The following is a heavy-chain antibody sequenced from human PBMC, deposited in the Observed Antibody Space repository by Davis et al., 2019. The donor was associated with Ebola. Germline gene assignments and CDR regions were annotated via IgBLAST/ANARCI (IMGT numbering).Heavy chain of an antibody. CDR1: GFTFSSYG. CDR3: SGLGASSGWYLP. Sequence: PGGSLTLSCAASGFTFSSYGMHWVRQAPGKGLEWVAVISYDGSNKYYADAVKGRFTISRDNSKNTLYLQMNSLRAEDTAVYYCSGLGASSGWYLPWGQGTLVTVSS. CDR2: ISYDGSNK. D-gene: IGHD6-19*01. J-gene: IGHJ5*02. V-gene: IGHV3-30*03.